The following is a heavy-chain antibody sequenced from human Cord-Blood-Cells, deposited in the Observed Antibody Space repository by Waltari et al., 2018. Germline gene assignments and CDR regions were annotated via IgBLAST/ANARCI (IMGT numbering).Heavy chain of an antibody. J-gene: IGHJ4*02. CDR2: IRSKANSYAT. V-gene: IGHV3-73*01. CDR3: TRIDDY. D-gene: IGHD2-21*01. CDR1: GFPLSGLA. Sequence: ELHLAASGAVLVQPGGSLHLSCAAPGFPLSGLALHWVRQASGKGLEWVGRIRSKANSYATAYAASVKGRFTISRDDSKNTAYLQMNSLKTEDTAVYYCTRIDDYWGQGTLVTVSS.